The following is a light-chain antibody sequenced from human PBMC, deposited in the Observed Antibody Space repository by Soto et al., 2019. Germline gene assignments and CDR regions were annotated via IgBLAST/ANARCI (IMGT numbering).Light chain of an antibody. CDR3: QRYGNSPQT. Sequence: EILLTQSPVTLSLSPGERATLSCRASQSVSSYLAWYQQKPGQAPRLLIYGASSRAAGTPDRFGGRGSGTDFTLTISRLEAEDGAVDYCQRYGNSPQTFGQGAKV. CDR1: QSVSSY. J-gene: IGKJ1*01. CDR2: GAS. V-gene: IGKV3-20*01.